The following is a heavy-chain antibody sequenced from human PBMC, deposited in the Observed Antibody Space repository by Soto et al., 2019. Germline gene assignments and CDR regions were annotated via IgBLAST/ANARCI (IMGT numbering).Heavy chain of an antibody. CDR3: ARALSFGSGTFDY. CDR1: GYIFTAYY. D-gene: IGHD1-26*01. CDR2: INPDSGGT. V-gene: IGHV1-2*02. Sequence: ASVKVSCKASGYIFTAYYIHWVRQAPGQGLEWMGCINPDSGGTNYAQNFQGRVTMTRDTSIRTAYVELSGLRYDGTAVYYCARALSFGSGTFDYWGQGTLVTVSS. J-gene: IGHJ4*02.